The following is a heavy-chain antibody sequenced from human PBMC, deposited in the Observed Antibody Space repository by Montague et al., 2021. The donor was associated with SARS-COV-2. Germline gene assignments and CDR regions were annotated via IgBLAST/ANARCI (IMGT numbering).Heavy chain of an antibody. CDR1: GSFISSSY. D-gene: IGHD2-21*02. CDR2: IYHSGNT. Sequence: SETLSLTCTVPGSFISSSYWSWIRQPPGKGLEWIGYIYHSGNTNYNPSLKSRVTIPIDTSMNQFSLSLSSMTAADTAVYFCARDLLPPRTAIKTNFFGLDVWGQGTTVNVSS. V-gene: IGHV4-59*01. CDR3: ARDLLPPRTAIKTNFFGLDV. J-gene: IGHJ6*02.